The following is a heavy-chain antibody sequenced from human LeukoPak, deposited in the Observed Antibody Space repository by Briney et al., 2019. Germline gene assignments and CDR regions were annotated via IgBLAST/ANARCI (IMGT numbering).Heavy chain of an antibody. CDR1: GYSISSGYY. CDR3: ARDRFGDMTTVTTGDY. Sequence: PSETLSLTCTVSGYSISSGYYWGWIRQPPGKGLEWIGSIYHSGSTYYNPSLKSRVTISVDTSKNQFSLKLSSVTAADTAVYYCARDRFGDMTTVTTGDYWGQGTLVTVSS. D-gene: IGHD4-17*01. V-gene: IGHV4-38-2*02. CDR2: IYHSGST. J-gene: IGHJ4*02.